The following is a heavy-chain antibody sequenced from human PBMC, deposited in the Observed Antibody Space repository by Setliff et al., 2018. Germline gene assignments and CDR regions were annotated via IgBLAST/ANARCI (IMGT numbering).Heavy chain of an antibody. V-gene: IGHV3-15*01. D-gene: IGHD2-2*01. CDR1: GLTLSNAW. J-gene: IGHJ6*02. CDR2: IKSKADGGTT. CDR3: ITLSTIPLGV. Sequence: PGGSLRLSCTTSGLTLSNAWMSWVRQAPGKGLEWVGRIKSKADGGTTDYAAPVKGGFTISRDDSKNTLYLQMNSLKTEDTAVYYCITLSTIPLGVWGQGTTVTVSS.